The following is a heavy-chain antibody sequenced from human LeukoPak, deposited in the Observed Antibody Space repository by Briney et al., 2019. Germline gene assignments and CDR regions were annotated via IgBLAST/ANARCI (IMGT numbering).Heavy chain of an antibody. Sequence: GGSLRLSCAASGFTFSSYAMHWVRQAPGKGLEWVAVISYDGSNKYYADSVKGRFAISRDNSKNTLYLQMNSLRAEDTAVYYCARDFKYSSSQSFDYWGQGTLVTVSS. D-gene: IGHD6-13*01. V-gene: IGHV3-30*09. CDR3: ARDFKYSSSQSFDY. CDR1: GFTFSSYA. J-gene: IGHJ4*02. CDR2: ISYDGSNK.